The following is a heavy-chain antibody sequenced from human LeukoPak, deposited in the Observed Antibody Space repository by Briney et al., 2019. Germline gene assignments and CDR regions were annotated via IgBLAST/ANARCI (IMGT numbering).Heavy chain of an antibody. CDR1: GFTFSSYE. CDR2: ISSSGSTI. Sequence: GGSLRLSCAASGFTFSSYEMNWVRQAPGKGLEWVSYISSSGSTIYYADSVKGRFTISRDNAKNSLYLQMNSLRAEDTAVYYCARARYSSSWSRSGTYYFDSWGQGTLVTVSS. J-gene: IGHJ4*02. V-gene: IGHV3-48*03. CDR3: ARARYSSSWSRSGTYYFDS. D-gene: IGHD6-13*01.